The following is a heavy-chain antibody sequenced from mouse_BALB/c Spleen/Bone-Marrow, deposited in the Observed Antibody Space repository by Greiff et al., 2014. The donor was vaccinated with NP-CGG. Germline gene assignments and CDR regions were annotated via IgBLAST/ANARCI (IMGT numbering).Heavy chain of an antibody. J-gene: IGHJ2*01. V-gene: IGHV14-3*02. CDR2: IDPANGNT. D-gene: IGHD2-4*01. Sequence: EVQLQQSGAELVKPGASVKLSCTASGFNIKDTYMHWVKQRPEQGLEWIGRIDPANGNTKYDPKFQGKATITADKSSNTAYLQLSSLTSEDTAVYYCARYDYGVYFDYWGQGTTLTVSS. CDR3: ARYDYGVYFDY. CDR1: GFNIKDTY.